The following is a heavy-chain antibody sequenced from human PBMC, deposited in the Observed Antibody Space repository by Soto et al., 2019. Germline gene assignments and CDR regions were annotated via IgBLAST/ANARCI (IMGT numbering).Heavy chain of an antibody. V-gene: IGHV4-59*01. J-gene: IGHJ6*02. D-gene: IGHD3-3*01. CDR3: ARYKCEGVFGVAFDV. CDR1: GGSISSYY. CDR2: IYYSGST. Sequence: SETLSLTCTVSGGSISSYYWSWIRQPPGKGLEWIGYIYYSGSTNYNPSLKSRVTISVDTSKNQFSLKLDSVTAADTAVYYCARYKCEGVFGVAFDVWGQGTTVTVSS.